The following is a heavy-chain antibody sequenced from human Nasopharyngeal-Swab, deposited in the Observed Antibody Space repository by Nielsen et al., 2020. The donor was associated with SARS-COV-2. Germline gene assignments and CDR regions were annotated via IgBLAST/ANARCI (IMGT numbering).Heavy chain of an antibody. J-gene: IGHJ4*02. CDR2: FSHDGSKR. CDR1: GFTLSDYA. CDR3: AKDHFYDSGTYDRLYFDF. V-gene: IGHV3-30*18. D-gene: IGHD3-10*01. Sequence: GESLKISCAAFGFTLSDYAMHWVRQAPGKGLEWVALFSHDGSKRYFADSMKGRFSISRDNIKNILYLQMDSLRADDTAVYYCAKDHFYDSGTYDRLYFDFWGQGTLVTVSS.